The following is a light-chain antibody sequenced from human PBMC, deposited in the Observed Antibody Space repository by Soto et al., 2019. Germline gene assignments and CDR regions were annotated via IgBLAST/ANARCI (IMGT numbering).Light chain of an antibody. CDR2: LERSGNY. J-gene: IGLJ2*01. CDR1: SGHSSNI. Sequence: QSVLTQSSSASASLGSSVKLTCTLSSGHSSNIIAWHQQQPGKAPRYLMKLERSGNYIKGSGVPDRFSGSSSGADRYLTISNSQSEDEADYYCETWDSNTRVFGGGTKVTVL. CDR3: ETWDSNTRV. V-gene: IGLV4-60*03.